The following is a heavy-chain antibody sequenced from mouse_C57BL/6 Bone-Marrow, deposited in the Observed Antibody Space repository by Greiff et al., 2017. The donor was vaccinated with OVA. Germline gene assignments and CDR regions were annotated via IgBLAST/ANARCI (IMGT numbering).Heavy chain of an antibody. Sequence: VQLQESGAELVKPGASVKLSCKASGYTFTSYWMPWVKQRPGQGLEWIGMIHPNSGSTNYNEKFKSKATLTVDKSSSTAYMQLSSLTSEDSAVYYCAFNWAWFAYWGQGTLVTVSA. D-gene: IGHD4-1*01. CDR1: GYTFTSYW. J-gene: IGHJ3*01. CDR3: AFNWAWFAY. CDR2: IHPNSGST. V-gene: IGHV1-64*01.